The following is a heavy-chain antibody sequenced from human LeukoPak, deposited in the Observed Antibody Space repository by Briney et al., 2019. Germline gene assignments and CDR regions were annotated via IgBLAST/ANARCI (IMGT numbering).Heavy chain of an antibody. J-gene: IGHJ6*02. CDR2: MNPNSGNT. Sequence: ASVKVSCKASGYTFTSYDINWVRQATGQGLEWMGWMNPNSGNTGYAQKFQGRVTMTTDTSTSTAYMELRSLRSDDTAVYYCAREGERDNWNDWYYYGMDVWGQGTTVTVSS. D-gene: IGHD1-1*01. CDR3: AREGERDNWNDWYYYGMDV. CDR1: GYTFTSYD. V-gene: IGHV1-8*01.